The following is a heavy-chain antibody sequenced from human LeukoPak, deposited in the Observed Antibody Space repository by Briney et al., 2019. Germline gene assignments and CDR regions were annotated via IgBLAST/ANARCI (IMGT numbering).Heavy chain of an antibody. V-gene: IGHV4-30-2*01. J-gene: IGHJ5*02. D-gene: IGHD4-11*01. CDR2: IYHSGST. CDR1: GGSISSGGYS. Sequence: PSQTLSLTCAVSGGSISSGGYSWSWIRQPPGKGLEWIGYIYHSGSTYYNPSLKSRVTISVDRSKNQFSLKLSSVTAADTAVYYCARCHSDYLNWFDPWGQGTLVTVSS. CDR3: ARCHSDYLNWFDP.